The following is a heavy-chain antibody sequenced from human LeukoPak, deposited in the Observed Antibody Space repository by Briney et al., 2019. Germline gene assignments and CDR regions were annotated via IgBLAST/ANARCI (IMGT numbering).Heavy chain of an antibody. CDR3: AIIMIAVADPQQQQDY. CDR1: GGTFSSYA. V-gene: IGHV1-69*13. J-gene: IGHJ4*02. Sequence: ASVNVSCTASGGTFSSYAISWVRQAPGQGLEWMGMIIPICGTANYAQKFQGRVTITADESTSTAYMELSSLRSEDTAVYYCAIIMIAVADPQQQQDYGGRGTLVTVSS. D-gene: IGHD6-19*01. CDR2: IIPICGTA.